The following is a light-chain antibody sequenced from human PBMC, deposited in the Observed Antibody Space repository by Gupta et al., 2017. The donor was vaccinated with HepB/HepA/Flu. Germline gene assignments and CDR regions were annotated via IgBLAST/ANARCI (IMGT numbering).Light chain of an antibody. CDR2: QDN. CDR3: QAWDRNTVV. J-gene: IGLJ2*01. Sequence: SYELIQSPSVSVSPGQTATITCSGEKLGDKYACWYQQRPGQSPLLVIYQDNKRPSEIPERFSGSNSGNTATLTITGTQAMDEADYYCQAWDRNTVVFGGGTKLTAL. CDR1: KLGDKY. V-gene: IGLV3-1*01.